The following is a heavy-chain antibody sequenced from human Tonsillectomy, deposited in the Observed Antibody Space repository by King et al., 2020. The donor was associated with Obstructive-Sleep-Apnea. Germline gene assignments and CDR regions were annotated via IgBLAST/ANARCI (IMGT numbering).Heavy chain of an antibody. CDR1: GFTVSTNY. Sequence: VQLVESGGGLVQPGGSLRLSCAASGFTVSTNYMSCVRQAPGEGLEWGSVIYSGGSTYYADSVKGRLTISRDNSKNTLYLQMNSLRAEDTAVYYCAREQQAFDYWGQGTLVTVSS. J-gene: IGHJ4*02. CDR3: AREQQAFDY. D-gene: IGHD6-13*01. CDR2: IYSGGST. V-gene: IGHV3-66*01.